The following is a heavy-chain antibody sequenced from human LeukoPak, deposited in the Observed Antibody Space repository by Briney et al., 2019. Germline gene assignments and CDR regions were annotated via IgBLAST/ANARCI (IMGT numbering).Heavy chain of an antibody. D-gene: IGHD3-22*01. V-gene: IGHV1-46*01. J-gene: IGHJ6*02. CDR2: INPSGGST. CDR1: GYTFTSYY. CDR3: AGHSGYYPHYYYGMDV. Sequence: ASVKVSCKASGYTFTSYYMHWVRQAPGQGLGWMGIINPSGGSTSYAQKFQGRVTMTRDTSTSTVYMELSSLRSEDTAVYYCAGHSGYYPHYYYGMDVWGQGTTVTVSS.